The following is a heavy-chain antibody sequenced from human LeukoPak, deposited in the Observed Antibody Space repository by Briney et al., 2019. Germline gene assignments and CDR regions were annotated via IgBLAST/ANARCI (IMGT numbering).Heavy chain of an antibody. V-gene: IGHV1-18*01. Sequence: ASVKVSCKASGYTFTSYGISWVRQAPGQRLEWMGWVSAYNGNTNYAQKLQGRVTMTTDTSTSTAYMELRSLRSDDTAVYYCARDSIGNWNYAPDLYYYGIDVWGQGTTVTVSS. CDR3: ARDSIGNWNYAPDLYYYGIDV. CDR1: GYTFTSYG. CDR2: VSAYNGNT. J-gene: IGHJ6*02. D-gene: IGHD1-7*01.